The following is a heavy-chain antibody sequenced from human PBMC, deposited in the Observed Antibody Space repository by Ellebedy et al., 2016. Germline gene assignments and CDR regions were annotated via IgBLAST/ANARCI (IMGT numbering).Heavy chain of an antibody. Sequence: SVKVSXKASGYTFTSYGISWVRQAPGQGLEWMGGIIPIFGTANYAQKFQGRVTITADESTSTAYMELSSLRSEDTAVYYCARDSHVYSSSWYRPSLTGYYMDVWGKGTTVTVSS. D-gene: IGHD6-13*01. J-gene: IGHJ6*03. CDR1: GYTFTSYG. CDR2: IIPIFGTA. V-gene: IGHV1-69*13. CDR3: ARDSHVYSSSWYRPSLTGYYMDV.